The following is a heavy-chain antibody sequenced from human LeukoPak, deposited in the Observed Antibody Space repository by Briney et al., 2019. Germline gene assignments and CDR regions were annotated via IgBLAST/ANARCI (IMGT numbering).Heavy chain of an antibody. CDR3: ARDVKQLWKGLDY. J-gene: IGHJ4*02. V-gene: IGHV4-4*02. Sequence: SGTLSLTCAVSGGSISSSDWWSWVRQPPGKGLEWIGEIYHSGSTNYNPSLKSRVTISVDKSKNQFSLKLSSVTAADTAVYYCARDVKQLWKGLDYWGQGTLVTVSS. CDR2: IYHSGST. D-gene: IGHD5-18*01. CDR1: GGSISSSDW.